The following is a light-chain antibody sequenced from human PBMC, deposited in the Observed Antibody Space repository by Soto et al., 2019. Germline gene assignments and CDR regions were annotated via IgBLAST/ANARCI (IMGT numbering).Light chain of an antibody. CDR2: DAS. V-gene: IGKV3-20*01. J-gene: IGKJ4*01. CDR3: QQYATSPLT. Sequence: VLTQTPGTLSLSPGESATLSCRASQSVSRNYLAWYQQKPGQAPRLLIFDASTRAPGIPDRFSDSGSEADFTLTISRLEAEDFAVYHCQQYATSPLTFGGGTKLEIK. CDR1: QSVSRNY.